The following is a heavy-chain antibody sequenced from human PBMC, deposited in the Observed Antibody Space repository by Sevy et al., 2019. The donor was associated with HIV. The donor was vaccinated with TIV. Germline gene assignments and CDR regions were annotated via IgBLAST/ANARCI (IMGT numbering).Heavy chain of an antibody. CDR1: GFTFTNAW. J-gene: IGHJ4*02. CDR2: IKSKSDGGTT. D-gene: IGHD3-9*01. CDR3: TTEPRKYYDILTGYYNLDY. Sequence: GGSLRLSCAASGFTFTNAWMSWVRQAPGKGLEWVGRIKSKSDGGTTDYAAPEKGRLTISRDDSKNSLYQQMKSQKTEDKAVYYCTTEPRKYYDILTGYYNLDYWGQGTLVTVSS. V-gene: IGHV3-15*01.